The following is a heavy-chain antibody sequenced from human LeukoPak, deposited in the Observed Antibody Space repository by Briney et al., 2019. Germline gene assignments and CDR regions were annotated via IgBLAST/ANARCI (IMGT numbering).Heavy chain of an antibody. CDR1: GGSISSYY. CDR3: ARALWFGELNYYFDY. Sequence: SETLSLTCTVSGGSISSYYWSWIRQPPGKGLEWIGYIYYSGSTNYNPSLKSRVTISVDTSKNQFSLKLSPVTAADTAVYYCARALWFGELNYYFDYWGQGTLVTVSS. CDR2: IYYSGST. J-gene: IGHJ4*02. D-gene: IGHD3-10*01. V-gene: IGHV4-59*01.